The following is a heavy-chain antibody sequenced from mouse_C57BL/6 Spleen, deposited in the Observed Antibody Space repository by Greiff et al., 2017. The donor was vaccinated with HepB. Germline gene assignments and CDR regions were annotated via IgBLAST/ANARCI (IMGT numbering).Heavy chain of an antibody. CDR3: AREGGDYDWYFDG. D-gene: IGHD2-4*01. V-gene: IGHV1-53*01. CDR2: INPSNGGT. J-gene: IGHJ1*03. CDR1: GYTFTSYW. Sequence: VQLQQPGTELVKPGASVKLSCKASGYTFTSYWMHWVKQRPGQGLEWIGNINPSNGGTNYNEKFKSKATLTVDKSSSTAYMQLSNLTSEDSAVYYCAREGGDYDWYFDGWGTGTTVTVSS.